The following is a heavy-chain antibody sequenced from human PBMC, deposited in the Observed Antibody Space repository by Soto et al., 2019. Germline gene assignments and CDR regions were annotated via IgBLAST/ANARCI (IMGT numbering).Heavy chain of an antibody. Sequence: SETLSLTCAVSGYSISSGYYWGWIRQPPGKGLEWIGSIYHSGSTYYNPSLKSRVTISVDTSKNQFSLKLSSVTAADTAVYYCAREKRQLWLNNYYGMDGWGQGTTVTVYS. D-gene: IGHD5-18*01. CDR3: AREKRQLWLNNYYGMDG. J-gene: IGHJ6*02. V-gene: IGHV4-38-2*02. CDR1: GYSISSGYY. CDR2: IYHSGST.